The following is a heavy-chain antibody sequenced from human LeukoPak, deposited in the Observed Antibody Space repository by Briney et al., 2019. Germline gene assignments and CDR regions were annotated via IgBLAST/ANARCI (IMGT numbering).Heavy chain of an antibody. CDR1: GFSFSNHG. CDR2: IWDDGNNK. V-gene: IGHV3-33*01. CDR3: ARDSYQDYYGRFDP. J-gene: IGHJ5*02. D-gene: IGHD3-10*01. Sequence: GGSLRLSCAASGFSFSNHGMHWVRQAPGKRLEWVAVIWDDGNNKRYANSVNGRFTISRDNSEDTLYLQMNGLTAEDTAMYYCARDSYQDYYGRFDPWGQGTLVIVSS.